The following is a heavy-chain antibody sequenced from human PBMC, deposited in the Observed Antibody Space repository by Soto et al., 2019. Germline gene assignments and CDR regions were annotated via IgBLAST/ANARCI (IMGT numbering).Heavy chain of an antibody. Sequence: QVQLVQSGAEVKKPGASVKVSCKASGYTFTSYAMHWVRQAPGQRLEWMGWINAGIGNTKYSQKFQGRVTITRDTSASTAYMELSSLRSEDTAVYYCARGEFLSYDDYWGQGTLVTVSS. CDR2: INAGIGNT. V-gene: IGHV1-3*01. J-gene: IGHJ4*02. CDR3: ARGEFLSYDDY. CDR1: GYTFTSYA. D-gene: IGHD3-16*01.